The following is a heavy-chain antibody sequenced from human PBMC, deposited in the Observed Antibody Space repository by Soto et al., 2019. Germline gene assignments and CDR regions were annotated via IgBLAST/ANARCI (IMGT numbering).Heavy chain of an antibody. CDR1: GFTFSSYW. V-gene: IGHV3-7*01. J-gene: IGHJ4*02. CDR3: ARGVRFQGRVYYLDF. D-gene: IGHD3-10*01. Sequence: EVQLVESGGGLVQPGGSLRLSCAASGFTFSSYWMSWVRQAPGKGLEWVANIKQDESEKDYVDSVKGRFTISRDNAKKSLDLEINCLRAEDTAVYYWARGVRFQGRVYYLDFWGQGTLVTGSS. CDR2: IKQDESEK.